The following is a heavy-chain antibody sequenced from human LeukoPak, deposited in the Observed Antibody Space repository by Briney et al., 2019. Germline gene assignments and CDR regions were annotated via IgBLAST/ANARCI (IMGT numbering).Heavy chain of an antibody. J-gene: IGHJ5*02. Sequence: GRSLRLSCAASGFTFSSYGMHWVRQAPGKGLEWVAVISYDGSNKYYADSVKGRFTISRDNSKNTLYLQMNSLRAEDTAVYYCAKDLDIAAAANWFDPWGQGTLVTVSS. CDR2: ISYDGSNK. CDR3: AKDLDIAAAANWFDP. D-gene: IGHD6-13*01. V-gene: IGHV3-30*18. CDR1: GFTFSSYG.